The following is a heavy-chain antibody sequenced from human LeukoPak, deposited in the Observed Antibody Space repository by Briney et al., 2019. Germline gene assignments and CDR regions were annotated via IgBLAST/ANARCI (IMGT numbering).Heavy chain of an antibody. CDR1: GFTFSSYA. Sequence: GRSLRLSCAASGFTFSSYAMHWVRQAPGKGLEWVAVISYDGSNKYYADSVKGRFTISRDNSKNTLYLQMNSLRAEDTAVYYCARASQGRYFRGGHDYWGQGTLVTVSS. V-gene: IGHV3-30*04. J-gene: IGHJ4*02. CDR2: ISYDGSNK. CDR3: ARASQGRYFRGGHDY. D-gene: IGHD3-9*01.